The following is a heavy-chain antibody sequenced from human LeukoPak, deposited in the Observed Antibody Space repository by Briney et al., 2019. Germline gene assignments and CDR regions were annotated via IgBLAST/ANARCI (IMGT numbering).Heavy chain of an antibody. V-gene: IGHV1-18*01. D-gene: IGHD3-10*01. CDR2: INTYSANT. CDR1: GYTFNNHD. CDR3: ASGMVRGVKLPWPEYYYMDV. Sequence: GASVKVSCKASGYTFNNHDINWVRQAPGRGLEWMGWINTYSANTNYAQKLQGRVTMTTDTSTSTAYMELRSLRSDDTAVYYCASGMVRGVKLPWPEYYYMDVWGKGTTVTISS. J-gene: IGHJ6*03.